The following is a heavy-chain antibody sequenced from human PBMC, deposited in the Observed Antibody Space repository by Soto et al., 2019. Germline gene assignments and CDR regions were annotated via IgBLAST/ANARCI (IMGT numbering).Heavy chain of an antibody. CDR2: IAYDGDKK. J-gene: IGHJ5*02. CDR3: PKDTDAYARNLGGCFAT. Sequence: GSLRLSCAASGFTFSGFGMHWVRQAPGKGLEWVAVIAYDGDKKYYPSSVKGRFIISRDNSRSTVYLDMNSLRPEDTAVYYCPKDTDAYARNLGGCFATWGQGTQVTVSS. D-gene: IGHD3-16*01. V-gene: IGHV3-30*18. CDR1: GFTFSGFG.